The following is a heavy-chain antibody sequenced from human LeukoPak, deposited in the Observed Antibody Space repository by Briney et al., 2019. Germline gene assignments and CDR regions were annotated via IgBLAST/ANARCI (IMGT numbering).Heavy chain of an antibody. D-gene: IGHD3-16*01. Sequence: GGSLRLSCAASGFTFSSYGMHWVRQAPGKGLEWVAVIWYDGSNKYYADSVKGRFTISRDNSKNTLYLQMNSLRAEDTAVYYCAKGLKGGPFDYWGQGTLVTVSS. CDR2: IWYDGSNK. V-gene: IGHV3-30*02. J-gene: IGHJ4*02. CDR1: GFTFSSYG. CDR3: AKGLKGGPFDY.